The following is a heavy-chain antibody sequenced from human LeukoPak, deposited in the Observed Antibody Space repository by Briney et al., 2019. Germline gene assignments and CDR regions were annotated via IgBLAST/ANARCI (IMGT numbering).Heavy chain of an antibody. Sequence: SVKVSCKASRYTFTTYDINWVRQAPGQGLEWMGRIIPILGIANYAQKFQGRVTITADKSTSTAYMELSSLRSEDTAVYYCASTYCSGGSCYLGSYYFDYWGQGTLVTVSS. CDR2: IIPILGIA. CDR1: RYTFTTYD. J-gene: IGHJ4*02. CDR3: ASTYCSGGSCYLGSYYFDY. V-gene: IGHV1-69*04. D-gene: IGHD2-15*01.